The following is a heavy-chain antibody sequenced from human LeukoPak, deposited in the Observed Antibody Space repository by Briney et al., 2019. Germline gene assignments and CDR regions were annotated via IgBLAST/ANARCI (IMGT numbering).Heavy chain of an antibody. Sequence: ASVKVSCTASGYXFTNFGISWVRQAPGQGLEWMGWISGNNDNTNYAQKFQGRVTMTTDTSTSTAYMELKSLRADDTAVYYCARDGTSTDDYWGQGTLVTVSS. J-gene: IGHJ4*02. V-gene: IGHV1-18*01. CDR3: ARDGTSTDDY. CDR1: GYXFTNFG. CDR2: ISGNNDNT. D-gene: IGHD2-2*01.